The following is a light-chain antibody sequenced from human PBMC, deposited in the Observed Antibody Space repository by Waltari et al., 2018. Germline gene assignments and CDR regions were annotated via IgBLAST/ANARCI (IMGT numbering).Light chain of an antibody. Sequence: SYVLTQPPSVSVAPGQTASITCGGDNIGSISVHWYQQKPGQAPVLVVYDDNDRPSGIPGGFSGFNYGSTATLTISRVEAGDEDDFYCQVWDRTTDHPVVIGGGTKLTVL. V-gene: IGLV3-21*02. J-gene: IGLJ2*01. CDR2: DDN. CDR3: QVWDRTTDHPVV. CDR1: NIGSIS.